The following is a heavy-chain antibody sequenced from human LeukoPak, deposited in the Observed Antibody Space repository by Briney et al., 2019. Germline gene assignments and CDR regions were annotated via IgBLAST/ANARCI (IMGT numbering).Heavy chain of an antibody. CDR3: VRWPHQVRGHDS. J-gene: IGHJ4*02. CDR2: IYYTGSA. Sequence: PSETLSLTCTVSGGSISNTSYYWGWIRQPPGKGLEWFGIIYYTGSAYYNPSLKSRVTISVDTSKNQFSLKLTSVTAADTATYYCVRWPHQVRGHDSWGQGTLVTVSS. CDR1: GGSISNTSYY. V-gene: IGHV4-39*01. D-gene: IGHD3-16*01.